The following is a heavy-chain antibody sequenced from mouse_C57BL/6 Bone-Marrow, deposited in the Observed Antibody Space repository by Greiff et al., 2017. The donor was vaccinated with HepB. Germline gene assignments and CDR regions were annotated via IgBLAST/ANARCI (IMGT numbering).Heavy chain of an antibody. CDR1: GFTFSSYA. V-gene: IGHV5-4*03. Sequence: EVKLVESGGGLVKPGGSLKLSCAASGFTFSSYAMSWVRQTPEKRLEWVATISDGGSYTYYPDNVKGRFTISRDNAKNNLYLQMSHLKSEDTAMYYCARAPPYSLYWYFDVWGTGTTVTVSS. CDR2: ISDGGSYT. J-gene: IGHJ1*03. CDR3: ARAPPYSLYWYFDV. D-gene: IGHD1-1*01.